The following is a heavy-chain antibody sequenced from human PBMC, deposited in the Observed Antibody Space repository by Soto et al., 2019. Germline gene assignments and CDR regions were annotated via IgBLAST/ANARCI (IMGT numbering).Heavy chain of an antibody. V-gene: IGHV4-59*01. J-gene: IGHJ4*02. CDR1: GGSISGYY. CDR3: ARDSVGSGYD. D-gene: IGHD5-12*01. CDR2: IYYSGYT. Sequence: QVQLQESGPGLVKPSETLSLTCAVSGGSISGYYWSWIRQPPGKRLEWIGYIYYSGYTNYNPSLKSRVTISEGRSKNQFSLELRSVTASDTAVYYCARDSVGSGYDWGQGTLVTVSS.